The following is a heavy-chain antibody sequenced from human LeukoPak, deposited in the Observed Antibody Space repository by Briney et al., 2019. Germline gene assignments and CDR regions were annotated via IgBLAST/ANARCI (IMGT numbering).Heavy chain of an antibody. Sequence: PGGSLRLSCAASGFTFSSYGMHWVRQAPGKGLEWVAFIRYDGSNKYYADSVKGRFTISRDNAKNSLYLQMNSLRAEDTAVYYCAKDLIRVVPGIAAATVDWFDPWGQGTLVTVSS. CDR1: GFTFSSYG. D-gene: IGHD6-13*01. CDR3: AKDLIRVVPGIAAATVDWFDP. V-gene: IGHV3-30*02. J-gene: IGHJ5*02. CDR2: IRYDGSNK.